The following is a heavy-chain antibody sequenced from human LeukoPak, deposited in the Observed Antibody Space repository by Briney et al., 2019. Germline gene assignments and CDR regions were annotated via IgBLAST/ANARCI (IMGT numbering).Heavy chain of an antibody. CDR1: GGSISSSSYY. CDR2: IYYSGST. CDR3: ARDFSPQYYYDSSRIMGY. J-gene: IGHJ4*02. V-gene: IGHV4-39*02. Sequence: PSETLSLTCTVSGGSISSSSYYWDWIRQPPVKGLEWIGSIYYSGSTYYNPSLKSRVTISVDTSKNQFSLKLSSVTAADTAVYYCARDFSPQYYYDSSRIMGYWGQGTLVTVSS. D-gene: IGHD3-22*01.